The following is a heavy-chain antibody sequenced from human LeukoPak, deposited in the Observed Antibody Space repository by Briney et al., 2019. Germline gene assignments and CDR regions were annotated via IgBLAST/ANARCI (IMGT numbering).Heavy chain of an antibody. D-gene: IGHD5/OR15-5a*01. CDR1: GVSISSDRNY. J-gene: IGHJ4*02. CDR3: ARDSYGSGYSVYGSGVFDY. V-gene: IGHV4-61*02. Sequence: PSETLSLTCTVSGVSISSDRNYWTWIRQPAGEGLQWIRRMCIGGYIDYNPSLKSRVTISLDTSKNQFSLKMNFVTAADTAIYYCARDSYGSGYSVYGSGVFDYWGQGILVTVSA. CDR2: MCIGGYI.